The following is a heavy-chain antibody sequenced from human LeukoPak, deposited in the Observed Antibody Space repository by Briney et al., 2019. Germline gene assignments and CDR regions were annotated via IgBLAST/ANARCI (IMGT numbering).Heavy chain of an antibody. CDR2: IIPILGIA. CDR1: GGTFSSYT. J-gene: IGHJ4*02. D-gene: IGHD3-22*01. CDR3: ARYYYDSSGYYYFAY. V-gene: IGHV1-69*02. Sequence: ASVKVSCKASGGTFSSYTISWVRQAPGQGLEWMGRIIPILGIANYAQKFQGRVTITADKSTSTAYMELSSLRSEDTAVYCCARYYYDSSGYYYFAYWGQGTLVTVSS.